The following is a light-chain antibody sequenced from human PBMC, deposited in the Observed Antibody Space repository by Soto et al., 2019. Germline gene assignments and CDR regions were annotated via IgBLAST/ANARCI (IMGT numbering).Light chain of an antibody. J-gene: IGKJ5*01. Sequence: DIVMTQSPDSLAVSLGERATINCKSSQSVLSSANNKNYLAWYQQKPAQPPKQLIYWATTRESGVPDRFSGSGSGTDVTLSISSLQAEDVAVYYCQQYDGAPITFGQGTRLEIK. CDR1: QSVLSSANNKNY. CDR2: WAT. CDR3: QQYDGAPIT. V-gene: IGKV4-1*01.